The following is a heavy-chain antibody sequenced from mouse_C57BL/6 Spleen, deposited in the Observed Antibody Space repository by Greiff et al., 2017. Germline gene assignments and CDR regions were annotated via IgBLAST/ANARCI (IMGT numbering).Heavy chain of an antibody. V-gene: IGHV1-26*01. CDR3: ARRYYSNSWFAY. D-gene: IGHD2-5*01. CDR1: GYTFTDYY. Sequence: EVQLQQSGPELVKPGASVKISCKASGYTFTDYYMNWVKQSHGKSLEWIGDLNPNNGGTSYNQKFKGKATLTVDKSSSTAYMELRSLTSEDSAVYYCARRYYSNSWFAYWGQGTLVTVSA. CDR2: LNPNNGGT. J-gene: IGHJ3*01.